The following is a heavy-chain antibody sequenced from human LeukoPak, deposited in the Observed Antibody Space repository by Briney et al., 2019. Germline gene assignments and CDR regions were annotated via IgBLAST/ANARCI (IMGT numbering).Heavy chain of an antibody. CDR1: GYTFTSYA. CDR3: ARELCVRGSGSYCPFDY. Sequence: GASVKVSCKASGYTFTSYAMNWVRQAPGQGLEWMGWINTNTGNPTYGQGFTGRFVFSLDTSVSTAYLHISSLKAEDTAVYSCARELCVRGSGSYCPFDYWGQGTLVTVSS. J-gene: IGHJ4*02. CDR2: INTNTGNP. V-gene: IGHV7-4-1*02. D-gene: IGHD3-10*01.